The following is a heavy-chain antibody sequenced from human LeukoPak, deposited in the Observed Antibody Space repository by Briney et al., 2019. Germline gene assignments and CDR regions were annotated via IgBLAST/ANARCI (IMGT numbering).Heavy chain of an antibody. Sequence: GGSLRLSCAASGFTFSSYSMNWVRQAPGKGLEWVSSISSSSSYIYYADSVKGRFTISRDNAKNSLYLQMNSLRAEDTAVYYCARALPAGRAEYFQHWGQGNLVTVSS. V-gene: IGHV3-21*01. J-gene: IGHJ1*01. CDR3: ARALPAGRAEYFQH. D-gene: IGHD1-14*01. CDR1: GFTFSSYS. CDR2: ISSSSSYI.